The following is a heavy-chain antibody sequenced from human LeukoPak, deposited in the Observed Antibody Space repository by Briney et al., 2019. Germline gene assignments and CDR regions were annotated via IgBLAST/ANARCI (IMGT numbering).Heavy chain of an antibody. Sequence: PSETLSLTCAVSGVSFDDYYWAWVCKPQAKGMEWMGESNHSGYTNDSPSLNSRITLSIDTSRKQFSLNLRSVTVADTGTYYCTRMTTGTDYWGQGTLVTVSS. CDR2: SNHSGYT. CDR1: GVSFDDYY. V-gene: IGHV4-34*01. J-gene: IGHJ4*02. CDR3: TRMTTGTDY. D-gene: IGHD4-17*01.